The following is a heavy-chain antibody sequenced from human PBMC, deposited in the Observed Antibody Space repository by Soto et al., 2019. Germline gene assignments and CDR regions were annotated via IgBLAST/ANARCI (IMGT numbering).Heavy chain of an antibody. CDR3: ARGPRYCSSSICFAGVTWFDP. CDR2: ISSYNGNT. V-gene: IGHV1-18*04. D-gene: IGHD2-2*01. CDR1: GYTFTTYG. Sequence: ASVKVSCKASGYTFTTYGISWVRQAPGQGLEWMGWISSYNGNTNYAQRVQGRVTMTTDTSTSTTYKELRSLRSDDTAVYYCARGPRYCSSSICFAGVTWFDPWGQGTLVTVSS. J-gene: IGHJ5*02.